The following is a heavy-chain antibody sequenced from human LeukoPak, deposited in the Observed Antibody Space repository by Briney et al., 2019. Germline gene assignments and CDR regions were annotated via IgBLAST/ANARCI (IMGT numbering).Heavy chain of an antibody. CDR2: IRYDGSNK. J-gene: IGHJ6*03. Sequence: AGCLRLSCAASGFTFSSDGMDWVRKAPGRGLGWVAFIRYDGSNKYYADSVKGRFTISRDNSKSTLYLQMNSLRAGATAVSYCAKGSKAVLFTRDHYMDVWGKGTTVTFSS. D-gene: IGHD6-19*01. V-gene: IGHV3-30*02. CDR1: GFTFSSDG. CDR3: AKGSKAVLFTRDHYMDV.